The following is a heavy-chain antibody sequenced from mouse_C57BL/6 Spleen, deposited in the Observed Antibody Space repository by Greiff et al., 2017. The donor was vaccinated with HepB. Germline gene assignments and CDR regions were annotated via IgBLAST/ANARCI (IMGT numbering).Heavy chain of an antibody. J-gene: IGHJ3*01. D-gene: IGHD2-12*01. Sequence: QVQLQQSGPELVKPGASVKISCKASGYAFSSSWMNWVKQRPGKGLEWIGRIYPGDGDTNYNGKFKGKATLTTDKSSSTAYMQLSSLTSEDSAVYFCARDDVEFAYWGQGTLVTVSA. CDR2: IYPGDGDT. CDR3: ARDDVEFAY. CDR1: GYAFSSSW. V-gene: IGHV1-82*01.